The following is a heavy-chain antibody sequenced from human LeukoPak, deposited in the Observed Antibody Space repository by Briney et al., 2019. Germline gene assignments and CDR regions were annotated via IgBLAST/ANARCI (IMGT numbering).Heavy chain of an antibody. D-gene: IGHD6-13*01. J-gene: IGHJ5*01. CDR2: IGSGGVDT. V-gene: IGHV3-23*01. CDR3: ARPTITTAGTRWFDS. Sequence: PGGSLRLSCAASGFTFSSYATSWVRQAPGKGLEWVSGIGSGGVDTHYADSVKGRFTISRDNSKNTLYLQMNSLRAEDTAVYYCARPTITTAGTRWFDSWGQGTLVTVSS. CDR1: GFTFSSYA.